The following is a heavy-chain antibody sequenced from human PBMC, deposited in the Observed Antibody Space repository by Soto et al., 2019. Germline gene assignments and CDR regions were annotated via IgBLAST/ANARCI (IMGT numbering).Heavy chain of an antibody. CDR2: INPSDSYT. D-gene: IGHD2-2*02. J-gene: IGHJ4*02. Sequence: GESLKISCQGSVYSFTSYWIGWVRQRPGKGLEWMGRINPSDSYTTYSPSFQGHVTISTDKSFSTAYLQWSGLKASDTAMYYCARLGYCTGTSCYTFDSWGQGTLVTVSS. V-gene: IGHV5-10-1*01. CDR3: ARLGYCTGTSCYTFDS. CDR1: VYSFTSYW.